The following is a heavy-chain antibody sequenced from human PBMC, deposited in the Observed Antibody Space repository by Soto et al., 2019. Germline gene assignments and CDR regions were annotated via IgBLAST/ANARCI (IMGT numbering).Heavy chain of an antibody. J-gene: IGHJ4*02. CDR1: GFSLSTTGVG. V-gene: IGHV2-5*02. D-gene: IGHD7-27*01. Sequence: QITLKESGPTLVKPTQTLTLTCAFSGFSLSTTGVGVGWIRQPPGKALEWLAFIYWDDDERYRPSLKSRLTITKDTSKTQVVLTMANMDPVDTATYYCARTSVNWGSRGLIDHWGLGTLVTVSS. CDR3: ARTSVNWGSRGLIDH. CDR2: IYWDDDE.